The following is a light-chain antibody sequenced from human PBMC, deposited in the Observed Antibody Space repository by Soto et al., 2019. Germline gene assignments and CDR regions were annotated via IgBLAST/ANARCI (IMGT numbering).Light chain of an antibody. J-gene: IGKJ2*01. CDR2: SAS. CDR1: PGISRY. V-gene: IGKV1-39*01. Sequence: DVQMTQSPSSLSASVGDGVTLTCRASPGISRYLNWYQFKAGRAPKILIHSASTLQSGVPSRFSGGGSGTEFTLTITSLQPEDSAIYYCQQSYGTPYTFGQGTKLEIK. CDR3: QQSYGTPYT.